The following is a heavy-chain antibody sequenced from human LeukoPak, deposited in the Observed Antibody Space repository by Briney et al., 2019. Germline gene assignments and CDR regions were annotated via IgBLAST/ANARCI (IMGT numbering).Heavy chain of an antibody. CDR1: GFTFSSYA. J-gene: IGHJ6*02. D-gene: IGHD2-2*02. CDR2: ISYDGSNK. CDR3: ARAGGSCSSTSCYNVYYYYYGMDV. V-gene: IGHV3-30-3*01. Sequence: GGSLRLSCAASGFTFSSYAMHWVRQAPGKGLEWAAVISYDGSNKYYADSVKGRFTISRDNSKNTLYLQMNSLRAEDTAVYYCARAGGSCSSTSCYNVYYYYYGMDVWGQGTTVTVSS.